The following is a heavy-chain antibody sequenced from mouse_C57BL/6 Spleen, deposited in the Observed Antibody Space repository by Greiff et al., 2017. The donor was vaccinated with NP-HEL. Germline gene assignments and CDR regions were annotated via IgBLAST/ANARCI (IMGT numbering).Heavy chain of an antibody. CDR1: GFTFTDYY. V-gene: IGHV14-2*01. CDR2: IDPEDGET. J-gene: IGHJ3*01. D-gene: IGHD1-1*01. CDR3: ARFIGKGLWFAY. Sequence: EVQLQQSGAELVKPGASVKLSCTASGFTFTDYYMHWVKQRPEQGLEWIGRIDPEDGETKYTQKFQGKATLTADTSSNTAYLQLSSLTSEDTAVCYCARFIGKGLWFAYWGQGTLVTVSA.